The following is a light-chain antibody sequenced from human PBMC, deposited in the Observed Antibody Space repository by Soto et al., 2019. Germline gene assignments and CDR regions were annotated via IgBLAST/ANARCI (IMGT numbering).Light chain of an antibody. CDR2: GAS. CDR3: QEYNRGHPVT. Sequence: IVLPQSPGTLSWSPGERATLSCRSSHSVSSSRLAWYRQKPGQAPRLLIYGASSRATGIPDRFSGSGSGTEFSLTIISLQSADFAAYYCQEYNRGHPVTVGEGGKVDI. V-gene: IGKV3-20*01. J-gene: IGKJ1*01. CDR1: HSVSSSR.